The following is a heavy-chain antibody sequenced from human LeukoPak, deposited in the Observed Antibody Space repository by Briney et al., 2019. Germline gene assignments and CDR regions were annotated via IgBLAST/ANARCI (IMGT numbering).Heavy chain of an antibody. J-gene: IGHJ4*02. V-gene: IGHV4-34*01. D-gene: IGHD3-9*01. CDR3: ARGNILSGYCFDF. CDR1: GGSITGYY. Sequence: SETLSLTCAVYGGSITGYYWSWIRQPPGKGLEWVGEIHYTGGTSYNPSLKSRATISIDTSKNQVSLKLSSVTAADTAVYYCARGNILSGYCFDFWGQGALVTVSS. CDR2: IHYTGGT.